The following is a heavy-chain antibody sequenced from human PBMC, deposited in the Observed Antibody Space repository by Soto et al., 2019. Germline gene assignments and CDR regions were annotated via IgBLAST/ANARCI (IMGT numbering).Heavy chain of an antibody. V-gene: IGHV4-59*12. CDR1: GGSISSYY. J-gene: IGHJ4*02. D-gene: IGHD6-13*01. CDR3: ARGRAPAAHQIDY. Sequence: SETLSLTCTVSGGSISSYYWSWIRQPPGKGLEWIGYIYYSGSTYYNPSLKSRVTISVDTSKNQFSLKLSSVTAADTAVYYCARGRAPAAHQIDYWGQGTLVTVSS. CDR2: IYYSGST.